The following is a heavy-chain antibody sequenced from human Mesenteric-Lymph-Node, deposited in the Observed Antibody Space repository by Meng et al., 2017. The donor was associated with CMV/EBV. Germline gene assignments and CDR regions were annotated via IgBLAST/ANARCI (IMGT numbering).Heavy chain of an antibody. CDR2: ISWEGGST. V-gene: IGHV3-43D*03. D-gene: IGHD6-6*01. Sequence: GGSLRLSCAASGFTFDYYAMHWVRQAPGKGLEWVSLISWEGGSTYYADSVKGRFTISRDNSKNSLYLQMNSLRAEDTALYYCTKDKEARPNYYYGMDVWGQGTTVTVSS. J-gene: IGHJ6*02. CDR1: GFTFDYYA. CDR3: TKDKEARPNYYYGMDV.